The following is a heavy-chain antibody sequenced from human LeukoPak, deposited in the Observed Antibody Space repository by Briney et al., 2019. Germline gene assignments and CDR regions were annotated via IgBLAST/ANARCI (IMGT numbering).Heavy chain of an antibody. V-gene: IGHV3-23*01. CDR1: GFSLSSYA. CDR3: ARDMRLYESGPGY. CDR2: ISGSGDST. J-gene: IGHJ4*02. D-gene: IGHD3-10*01. Sequence: QPGGSLRLSCAASGFSLSSYAMSWVRQAPGKGLEWVSGISGSGDSTYYADSVKGRFTISRDNSKNTVYLQMNNLRAEDTAVYYCARDMRLYESGPGYWGQGTLVTVSS.